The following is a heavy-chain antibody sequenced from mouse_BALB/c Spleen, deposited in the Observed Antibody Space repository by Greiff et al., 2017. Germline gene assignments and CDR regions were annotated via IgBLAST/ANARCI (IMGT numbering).Heavy chain of an antibody. J-gene: IGHJ4*01. CDR2: ISSGSSTI. D-gene: IGHD2-4*01. V-gene: IGHV5-17*02. Sequence: DVKLVESGGGLVKPGGSRKLSCAASGFTFSSFGMHWVRQAPEKGLEWVAYISSGSSTIYYADTVKGRFTISRDNPKNTMFLQLTSLRSEDTAMYYCARGATIYYEGAMDYWGQGTSVTVSS. CDR3: ARGATIYYEGAMDY. CDR1: GFTFSSFG.